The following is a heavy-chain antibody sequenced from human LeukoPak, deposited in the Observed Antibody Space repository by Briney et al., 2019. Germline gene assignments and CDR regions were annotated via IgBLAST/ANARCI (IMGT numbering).Heavy chain of an antibody. D-gene: IGHD2-21*02. J-gene: IGHJ6*02. CDR1: GFTFSSYA. CDR3: ARVGPTNSYCGGDCYSVFGWFYGMDV. V-gene: IGHV3-30-3*01. CDR2: ISYDGSNK. Sequence: GRSLRLSCAASGFTFSSYAMHWVRQAPGKGLEWVAVISYDGSNKYYADSVKGRFTISRDNSKNTLYLQMNSLRSEDTAVYYCARVGPTNSYCGGDCYSVFGWFYGMDVWGQGTTVTVSS.